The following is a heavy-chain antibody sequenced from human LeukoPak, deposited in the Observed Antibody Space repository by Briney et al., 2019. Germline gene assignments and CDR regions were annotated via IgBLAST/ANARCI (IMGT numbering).Heavy chain of an antibody. CDR1: GGSISSTY. CDR2: IYHSEST. V-gene: IGHV4-59*08. D-gene: IGHD4-23*01. J-gene: IGHJ4*02. Sequence: SETLSLTCTVSGGSISSTYCSWIRQPPGKGLEWIGYIYHSESTNYNPSLKSRVTISVDTSKNQFSLKLSSVTAADTAVYYCARQAGGTSGPFDYWGQGTLVTVSS. CDR3: ARQAGGTSGPFDY.